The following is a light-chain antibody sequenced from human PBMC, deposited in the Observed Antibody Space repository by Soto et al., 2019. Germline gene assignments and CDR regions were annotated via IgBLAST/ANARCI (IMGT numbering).Light chain of an antibody. CDR1: SSDVGGYNY. CDR3: SSYTTSSTVV. V-gene: IGLV2-14*01. Sequence: QSALTQPASVSGSPGQSITISCTGTSSDVGGYNYVSWYQQHTGKVPKLMIYDVNNRPSGVSDRFSGSKSGNTASLTISGLQADDEADYYCSSYTTSSTVVFGGGTKVTVL. CDR2: DVN. J-gene: IGLJ2*01.